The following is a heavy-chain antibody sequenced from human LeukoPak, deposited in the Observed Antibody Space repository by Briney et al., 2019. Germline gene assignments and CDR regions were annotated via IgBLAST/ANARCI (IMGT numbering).Heavy chain of an antibody. CDR3: ARGGYSSSSRAGYAFDI. CDR2: IIPIFGTA. J-gene: IGHJ3*02. CDR1: GGTFSSYA. Sequence: SVKVSCKASGGTFSSYAISWVRQAPGQGLEWMGGIIPIFGTANYAQKFQGRVTITADESTSTAYMELSSLRSEDTAVYYCARGGYSSSSRAGYAFDIWGQGTMVTVSS. V-gene: IGHV1-69*13. D-gene: IGHD6-6*01.